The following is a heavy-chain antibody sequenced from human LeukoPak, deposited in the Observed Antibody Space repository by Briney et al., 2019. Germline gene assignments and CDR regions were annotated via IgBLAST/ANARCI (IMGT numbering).Heavy chain of an antibody. CDR3: ARDRGSTVVTPRFDP. D-gene: IGHD4-23*01. J-gene: IGHJ5*02. CDR1: GYTFTSYD. Sequence: GASVKVSCKASGYTFTSYDMHWVRQAPGQGLEWMGIINPSGGSTSYAQKFQGRVTMTRDTSTSTVYMELSSLRSEDTAVYYCARDRGSTVVTPRFDPWGQGTLVTVSS. V-gene: IGHV1-46*01. CDR2: INPSGGST.